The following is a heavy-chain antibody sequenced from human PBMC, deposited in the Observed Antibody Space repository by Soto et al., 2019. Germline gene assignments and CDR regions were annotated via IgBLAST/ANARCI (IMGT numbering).Heavy chain of an antibody. J-gene: IGHJ4*02. CDR2: IWYDGSNK. V-gene: IGHV3-33*01. CDR1: GFTFSSYG. Sequence: QVQLVESGGGVVQPGRSLRLSCAASGFTFSSYGMHWVRQAPGKGLEWVAVIWYDGSNKYYADSVKGRFTISRDNSENALYLQMNSLRAEDTAVYYCASLIAAAGYDYWGQGTLVTVSS. CDR3: ASLIAAAGYDY. D-gene: IGHD6-13*01.